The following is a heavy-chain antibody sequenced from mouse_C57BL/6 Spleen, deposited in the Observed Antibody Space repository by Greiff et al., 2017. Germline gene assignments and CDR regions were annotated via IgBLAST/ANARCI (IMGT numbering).Heavy chain of an antibody. CDR1: GYTFTSYW. V-gene: IGHV1-59*01. CDR3: ARRSYYGSSYGYFDY. Sequence: VQLQQPGAELVRPGTSVKLSCKASGYTFTSYWMHWVKQRPGQGLEWIGVIDPSDSYTNYNQKFKGKATLTVDTSSSTAYMQLSSLTSEDSAVYYCARRSYYGSSYGYFDYWGQGTTLTVSS. D-gene: IGHD1-1*01. J-gene: IGHJ2*01. CDR2: IDPSDSYT.